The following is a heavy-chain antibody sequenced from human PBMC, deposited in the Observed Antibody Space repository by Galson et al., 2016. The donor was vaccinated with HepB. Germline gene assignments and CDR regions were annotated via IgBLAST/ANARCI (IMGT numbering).Heavy chain of an antibody. D-gene: IGHD5-12*01. CDR2: IYYTGNT. CDR3: ARDYEGGSFDP. CDR1: GDSISNGGHY. J-gene: IGHJ5*02. V-gene: IGHV4-31*03. Sequence: TLSLTCSVSGDSISNGGHYWSWIRQHPGKGLEWIGYIYYTGNTYYSPSLRSRVSMSIDTSKKQFSLNLTSVTAADTAVYYCARDYEGGSFDPWGQGTLVSVSS.